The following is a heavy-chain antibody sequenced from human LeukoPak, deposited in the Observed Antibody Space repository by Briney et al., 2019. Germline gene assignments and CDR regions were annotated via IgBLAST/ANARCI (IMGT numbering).Heavy chain of an antibody. CDR1: GFTFSSYA. Sequence: PGGSLRLSCAASGFTFSSYAMHWVRQAPGKGLEWVAVISYDGSNKYYADSVKGRFTISRDNSKNTLYLQMNSLRAEDTAVYYCARAAVDTAMEYYFDYWGQGTLVTVSS. J-gene: IGHJ4*02. CDR2: ISYDGSNK. D-gene: IGHD5-18*01. CDR3: ARAAVDTAMEYYFDY. V-gene: IGHV3-33*05.